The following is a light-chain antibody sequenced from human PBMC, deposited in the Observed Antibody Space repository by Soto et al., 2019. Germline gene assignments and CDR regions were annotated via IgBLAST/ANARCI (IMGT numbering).Light chain of an antibody. CDR3: SLFSNPNTVV. J-gene: IGLJ2*01. CDR2: NVN. Sequence: QSALTQVASVSGSPGQSITISCTGTSSDVGGYDYVSWYQQHPGKAPKLMIYNVNYRPSGVSNRFSGSKSGNTASLTISGLPAEDEGNYYFSLFSNPNTVVFGGGTKLTVL. V-gene: IGLV2-14*03. CDR1: SSDVGGYDY.